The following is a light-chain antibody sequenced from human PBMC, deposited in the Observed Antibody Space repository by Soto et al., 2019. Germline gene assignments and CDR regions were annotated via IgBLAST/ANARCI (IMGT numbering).Light chain of an antibody. CDR3: MQALQTPS. CDR1: QSLLHRNGKNY. Sequence: DVVMTQSPLSLPVTPGEPASISCRSSQSLLHRNGKNYLDWYLQKPGQSPQLLIYLGSNRASGVPDRFSGSESGTYFTLKISRVEAEDVGVYYCMQALQTPSFGQGTKLEIK. CDR2: LGS. J-gene: IGKJ2*01. V-gene: IGKV2-28*01.